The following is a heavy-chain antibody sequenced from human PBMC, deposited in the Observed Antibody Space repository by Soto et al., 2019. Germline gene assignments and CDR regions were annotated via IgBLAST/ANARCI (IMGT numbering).Heavy chain of an antibody. CDR2: ISVSGTST. V-gene: IGHV3-23*01. CDR1: GFTFSAYG. D-gene: IGHD3-10*01. Sequence: GGSLRLSCAGSGFTFSAYGMSWVRQAPGKGLEWVSGISVSGTSTYYADSVKGRFTISRDNSKNTLYLQMKRLRAEDTALYYCAKDWTRGSGGYPDYFDYWGQGTLVTVSS. CDR3: AKDWTRGSGGYPDYFDY. J-gene: IGHJ4*02.